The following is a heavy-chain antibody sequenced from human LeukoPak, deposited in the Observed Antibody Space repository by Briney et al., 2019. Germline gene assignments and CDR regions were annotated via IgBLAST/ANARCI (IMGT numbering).Heavy chain of an antibody. J-gene: IGHJ4*02. Sequence: GGSLGLSCAASGFTFSSYAMHWVRQAPGKGLEWVAVISYDGSNKYYADSVKGRFTISRDNSKNTLYLQMNSLRAEDTAVYYCARDRDGDYSFDYWGQGTLVTVSS. CDR2: ISYDGSNK. V-gene: IGHV3-30*04. CDR3: ARDRDGDYSFDY. CDR1: GFTFSSYA. D-gene: IGHD4-17*01.